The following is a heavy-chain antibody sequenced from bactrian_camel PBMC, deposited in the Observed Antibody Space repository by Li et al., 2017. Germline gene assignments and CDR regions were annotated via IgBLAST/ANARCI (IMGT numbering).Heavy chain of an antibody. CDR1: GHSRGSNC. J-gene: IGHJ4*01. CDR3: AALTPIRWTGVCEPHRTWQY. V-gene: IGHV3S45*01. CDR2: IRRDGGET. Sequence: HVQLVESGGGSVQAGGSLRLSCKVSGHSRGSNCVGWYRLPPGRAPAEREGIAAIRRDGGETWYAASVKGRFTISRDSAKNTVYLQMNSLQPDDTAVYYCAALTPIRWTGVCEPHRTWQYSGQGTQVTVS. D-gene: IGHD7*01.